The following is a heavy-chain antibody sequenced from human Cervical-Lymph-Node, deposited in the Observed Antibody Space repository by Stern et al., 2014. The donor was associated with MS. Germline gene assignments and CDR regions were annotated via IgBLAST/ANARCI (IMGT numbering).Heavy chain of an antibody. CDR3: GRGQQSFDP. Sequence: VQLVQSGAEVKKPGASVKVSCKASGYTFTSYALHWVRQAPGQRLEWMGRINTANGDTYYSEKFQGRVTFTRDTSANTAYMELFSLTSEDTTVYYCGRGQQSFDPWGQGTLVTVSA. D-gene: IGHD6-13*01. J-gene: IGHJ5*02. V-gene: IGHV1-3*04. CDR1: GYTFTSYA. CDR2: INTANGDT.